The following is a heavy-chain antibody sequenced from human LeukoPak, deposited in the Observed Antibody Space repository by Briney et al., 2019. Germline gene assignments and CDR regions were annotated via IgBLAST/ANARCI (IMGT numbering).Heavy chain of an antibody. D-gene: IGHD5-12*01. CDR2: TYYRSKWYN. Sequence: SQTLSLTCAISGDSVSSNSAAWNWTRQSPSRGLEWLGRTYYRSKWYNNYAVSVKSRITINPDTSKNQFSLHLNSVTPEDTAVYYCARSGGYFDLWGRGTLVTVSS. V-gene: IGHV6-1*01. J-gene: IGHJ2*01. CDR1: GDSVSSNSAA. CDR3: ARSGGYFDL.